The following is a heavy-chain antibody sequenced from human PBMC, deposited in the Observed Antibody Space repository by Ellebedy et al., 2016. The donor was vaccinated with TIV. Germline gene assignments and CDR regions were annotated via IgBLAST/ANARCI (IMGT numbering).Heavy chain of an antibody. Sequence: PGGSLRLSCAASGFTFSIYSMNWVRQAPGKGLEWVSSISSSGSHTYYADSVKGRFTISRDSAKNSLYLDMDSLRAEDTAVYYCERDIQNYDPKGAFDNWGQGTMVTVSS. J-gene: IGHJ3*02. CDR1: GFTFSIYS. CDR3: ERDIQNYDPKGAFDN. V-gene: IGHV3-21*01. D-gene: IGHD3-22*01. CDR2: ISSSGSHT.